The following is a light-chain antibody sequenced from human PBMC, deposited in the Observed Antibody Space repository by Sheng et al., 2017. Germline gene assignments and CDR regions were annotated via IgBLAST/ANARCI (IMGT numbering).Light chain of an antibody. CDR1: SSDIGAYNY. Sequence: QSALTQPASVSGSPGQSITICTGTSSDIGAYNYVSWYQQHPGKAPRFMIYDVTYRPSGVSDRFSGSKSGNTASLTISGLQADDEADYYCCSYTRRSSLVFGTGTKVTVL. CDR2: DVT. J-gene: IGLJ1*01. CDR3: CSYTRRSSLV. V-gene: IGLV2-14*03.